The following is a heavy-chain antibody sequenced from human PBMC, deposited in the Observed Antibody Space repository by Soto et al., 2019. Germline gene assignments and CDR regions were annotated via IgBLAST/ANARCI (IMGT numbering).Heavy chain of an antibody. CDR2: ISTSSNTI. D-gene: IGHD2-2*01. J-gene: IGHJ6*02. Sequence: GGSLRLSCAASGFTFSSYSMNWVRQAPGKGLEWISYISTSSNTIYYADSVKGRFTISRDNSKNTLYLQMNSLRAEDTAVYYCAKGPAIVLVPAAMNYYYGMDVWGQGTTVTVSS. CDR3: AKGPAIVLVPAAMNYYYGMDV. V-gene: IGHV3-48*01. CDR1: GFTFSSYS.